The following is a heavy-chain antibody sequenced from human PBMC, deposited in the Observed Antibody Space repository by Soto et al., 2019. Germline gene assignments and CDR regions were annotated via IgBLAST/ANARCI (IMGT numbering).Heavy chain of an antibody. CDR2: IIPIFGTA. CDR1: GGTFSSYA. V-gene: IGHV1-69*01. J-gene: IGHJ4*02. CDR3: ARALGYDILTGYHYFDY. D-gene: IGHD3-9*01. Sequence: QVQLVQSGAEVKKPRSSVKVSCKASGGTFSSYAISWVRQAPGQGLEWMGGIIPIFGTANYAQKFQGRVTITADESTSTAYMELSSLRSEDTAVYYCARALGYDILTGYHYFDYWGQGTLVTVSS.